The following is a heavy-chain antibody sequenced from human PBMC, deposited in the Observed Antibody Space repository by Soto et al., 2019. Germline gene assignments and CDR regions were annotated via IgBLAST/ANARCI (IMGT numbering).Heavy chain of an antibody. J-gene: IGHJ3*02. Sequence: SETLSLTCTVSGGSISSSSYYWGWIRQPPGKGLEWIGSIYYSGSTYYNPSLKSRVTISVDTSKNQFSLKLSSVTAADTAVYYCAGPGIAVAGSAFDIWGQGTMVTVS. CDR1: GGSISSSSYY. D-gene: IGHD6-19*01. V-gene: IGHV4-39*01. CDR3: AGPGIAVAGSAFDI. CDR2: IYYSGST.